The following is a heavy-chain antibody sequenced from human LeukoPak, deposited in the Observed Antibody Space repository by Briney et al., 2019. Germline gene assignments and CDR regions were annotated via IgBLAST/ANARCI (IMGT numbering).Heavy chain of an antibody. CDR2: ISSDGSHK. Sequence: PGRSLRLSCSASGLTFSNYGMHWVRQAPGKGLEWLAVISSDGSHKFYGDSVTGRFTISRDNSKNTLYLQMNSLRPEDTAVYYSEKDPGHFSGGSCYSILDYWGQGTLVTVSS. J-gene: IGHJ4*02. CDR1: GLTFSNYG. V-gene: IGHV3-30*18. D-gene: IGHD2-15*01. CDR3: EKDPGHFSGGSCYSILDY.